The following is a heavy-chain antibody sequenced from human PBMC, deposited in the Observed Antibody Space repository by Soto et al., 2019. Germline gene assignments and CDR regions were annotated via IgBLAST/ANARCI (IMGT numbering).Heavy chain of an antibody. V-gene: IGHV1-8*01. CDR2: MNPNSGNP. Sequence: QVQLVQSGAEVKKPGASVKVSCKASGYTFTSYDINWVRQATGQGLEWMGWMNPNSGNPGYAQKSQGRVTMTRKTSIRTAYMALSSLRSEDTAVYHCARTLYGDNGDYWGQGSMVTVSS. CDR3: ARTLYGDNGDY. D-gene: IGHD4-17*01. CDR1: GYTFTSYD. J-gene: IGHJ4*02.